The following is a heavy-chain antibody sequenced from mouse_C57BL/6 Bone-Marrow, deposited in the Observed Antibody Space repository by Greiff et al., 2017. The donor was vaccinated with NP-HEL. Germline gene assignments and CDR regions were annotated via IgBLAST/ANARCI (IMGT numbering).Heavy chain of an antibody. D-gene: IGHD2-4*01. Sequence: TFTADTSSNTAYMQLSSLTTEDSAIYYCARGGPDYHFDYWGQGTTLTVSS. V-gene: IGHV1-9*01. CDR3: ARGGPDYHFDY. J-gene: IGHJ2*01.